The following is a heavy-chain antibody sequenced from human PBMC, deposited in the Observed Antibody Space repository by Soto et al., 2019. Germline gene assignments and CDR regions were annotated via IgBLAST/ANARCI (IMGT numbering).Heavy chain of an antibody. V-gene: IGHV3-23*01. Sequence: GGSLRLSCTASGFTFSTSAMNWVRQAPGKGLEWVSAIGGNGTSTYYADSVKGRFTISRDNSKNTLYLQMNSLRAQDAAVYYCAKDTGLITMIRGVLSYWGQGTLVTVSS. CDR1: GFTFSTSA. D-gene: IGHD3-10*01. CDR2: IGGNGTST. J-gene: IGHJ4*02. CDR3: AKDTGLITMIRGVLSY.